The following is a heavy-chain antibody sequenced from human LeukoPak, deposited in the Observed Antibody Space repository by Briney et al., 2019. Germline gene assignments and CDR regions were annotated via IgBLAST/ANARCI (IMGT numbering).Heavy chain of an antibody. V-gene: IGHV3-7*03. Sequence: GGSLRLSCAASGFTFSSYWMSWVRQAPGKGLEWVANIKQGGSEKYYVDSVKGRFTISRDNAKNSLYLQMHSLRAEDTAVYYCARDDCSSTSCYYYYGMDVWGKGTTVTVSS. CDR1: GFTFSSYW. CDR2: IKQGGSEK. D-gene: IGHD2-2*01. CDR3: ARDDCSSTSCYYYYGMDV. J-gene: IGHJ6*04.